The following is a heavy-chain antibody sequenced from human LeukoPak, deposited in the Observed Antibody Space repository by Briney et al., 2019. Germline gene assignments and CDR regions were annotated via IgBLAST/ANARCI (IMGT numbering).Heavy chain of an antibody. CDR2: ISYDGSNK. V-gene: IGHV3-30-3*01. Sequence: GRSLRLSCAASGFTFSSYAMHWVRQAPGKGLEWVAVISYDGSNKYYADSVKGRFTISRDNSKNTLYLQMNSLRAEDTAVYYCARGVTAAAPFDYWGQGTLVTVSS. D-gene: IGHD6-13*01. J-gene: IGHJ4*02. CDR3: ARGVTAAAPFDY. CDR1: GFTFSSYA.